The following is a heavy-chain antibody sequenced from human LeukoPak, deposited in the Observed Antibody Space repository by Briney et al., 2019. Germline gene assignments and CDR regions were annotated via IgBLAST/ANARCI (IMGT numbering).Heavy chain of an antibody. CDR1: GGSISSGGYS. Sequence: SETLSLTCAVSGGSISSGGYSWSWIRQPPGKGLEWIGYIYHSGSTYYNPSLKSRVTISVDRSKNQFSLKLSSVTAADTAVYYCARVVREGGPYNWFDPWGQGTLVTVSS. CDR3: ARVVREGGPYNWFDP. CDR2: IYHSGST. J-gene: IGHJ5*02. V-gene: IGHV4-30-2*01. D-gene: IGHD6-6*01.